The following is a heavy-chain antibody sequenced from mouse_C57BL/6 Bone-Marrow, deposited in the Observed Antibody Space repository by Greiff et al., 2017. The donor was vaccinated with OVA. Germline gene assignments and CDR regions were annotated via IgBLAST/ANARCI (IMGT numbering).Heavy chain of an antibody. Sequence: EVKLVESGGDLVKPGGSLKLSCAASGFTFSSYGMSWVRQTPDKRLEWVATISSGGSYTYYPDSVKGRFTISRDNAKNTLYLHMSSLKSEDTAMYYCARLRPPLAYWGQGTLVTVSA. CDR1: GFTFSSYG. CDR2: ISSGGSYT. CDR3: ARLRPPLAY. J-gene: IGHJ3*01. V-gene: IGHV5-6*01.